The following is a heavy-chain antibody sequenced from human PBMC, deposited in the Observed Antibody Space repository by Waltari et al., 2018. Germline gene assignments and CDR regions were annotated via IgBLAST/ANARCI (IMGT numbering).Heavy chain of an antibody. J-gene: IGHJ4*02. V-gene: IGHV3-30*18. CDR1: GFHFSSYG. Sequence: QVQLVESGGGVVQPGRSLRLDCAAPGFHFSSYGMHWVRQAPGKGLEWVAVRSYDGSNKYYADSVKGRFTISRDNSKNTLYLQMNSLRAEDTAVYYCAKPRTGTVGYWGQGTLVTVSS. D-gene: IGHD3-9*01. CDR2: RSYDGSNK. CDR3: AKPRTGTVGY.